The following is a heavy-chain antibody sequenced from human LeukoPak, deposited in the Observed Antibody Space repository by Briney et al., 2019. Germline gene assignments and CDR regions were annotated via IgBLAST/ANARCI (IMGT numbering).Heavy chain of an antibody. J-gene: IGHJ5*02. V-gene: IGHV4-39*01. CDR1: GGSISSSSYY. CDR3: ARTAGVTRRFDT. D-gene: IGHD6-19*01. CDR2: IYYSGST. Sequence: PSDTLSLTCNVSGGSISSSSYYWGRIPHPPGKGLEWIGSIYYSGSTYYNPSLKSRVTTSVDTSKNQFSLKLSSVTAADTAVYYCARTAGVTRRFDTWGQGTLVTVSS.